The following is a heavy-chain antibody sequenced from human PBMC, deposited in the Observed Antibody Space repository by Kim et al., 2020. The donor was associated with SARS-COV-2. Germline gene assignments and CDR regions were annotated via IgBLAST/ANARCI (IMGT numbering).Heavy chain of an antibody. CDR2: IISKANSYAK. D-gene: IGHD1-1*01. CDR1: GFTFSGSP. V-gene: IGHV3-73*01. CDR3: TIIPGTPLAL. J-gene: IGHJ2*01. Sequence: GGSLRLSCAASGFTFSGSPLHWVLQASGKALEWVGRIISKANSYAKGYAAWVKGRFTISRDDLRTTASLEMRGLKTEDKALYYLTIIPGTPLALW.